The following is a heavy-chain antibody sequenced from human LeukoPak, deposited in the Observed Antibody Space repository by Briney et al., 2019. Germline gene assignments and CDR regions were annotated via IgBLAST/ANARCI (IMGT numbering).Heavy chain of an antibody. CDR3: ARDDGRGVVTPY. Sequence: SETLSLTCTVSGVSISGSDYYWGWIRQPPGKGLEWIGSIYYSGRTFYNPSLKSRVTISVDTSRNQFSLKLSSVTAADTAVYYCARDDGRGVVTPYWGQGTLVTVSS. J-gene: IGHJ4*02. CDR2: IYYSGRT. D-gene: IGHD2-21*02. V-gene: IGHV4-39*07. CDR1: GVSISGSDYY.